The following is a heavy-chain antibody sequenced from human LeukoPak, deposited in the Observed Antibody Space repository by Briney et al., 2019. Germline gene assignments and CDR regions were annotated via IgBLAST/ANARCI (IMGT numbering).Heavy chain of an antibody. Sequence: PGGSLRLSCAASGFTFSSYWMHWVRQAPGKGLVWVSRIDTDGSFTGYADSVRGRFTISRDNAKNTLYLQMSSLRAEDTAVYYCRRGTVGAPGNDYWGQGTLVTVSS. V-gene: IGHV3-74*01. CDR1: GFTFSSYW. CDR3: RRGTVGAPGNDY. CDR2: IDTDGSFT. D-gene: IGHD1-26*01. J-gene: IGHJ4*02.